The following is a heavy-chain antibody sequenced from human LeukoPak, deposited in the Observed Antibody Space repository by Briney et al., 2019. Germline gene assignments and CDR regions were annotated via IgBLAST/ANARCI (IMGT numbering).Heavy chain of an antibody. V-gene: IGHV3-23*01. CDR3: AIHSSSWYEGYFDY. D-gene: IGHD6-13*01. Sequence: TGGSLRLSCAASGFTFNSYAMSWVRQAPGKGLEWVSAISGSGGSTSSADSVGGRFTISRDNSKNTLFLQMNSLRAEDTAVYYCAIHSSSWYEGYFDYWGQGTLVTVSS. CDR1: GFTFNSYA. J-gene: IGHJ4*02. CDR2: ISGSGGST.